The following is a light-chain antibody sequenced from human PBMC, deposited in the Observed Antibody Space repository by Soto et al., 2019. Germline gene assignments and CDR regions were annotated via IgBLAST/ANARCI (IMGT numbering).Light chain of an antibody. V-gene: IGKV3-20*01. CDR1: QSVSSSY. CDR2: GAS. CDR3: QQYGSSPWT. Sequence: IVMTQSPATLSVSLGERATLPCRASQSVSSSYLAWYQQKPGQAPRLLIYGASSRATGIPDRFSGSGSGTDFTLTISRLEPEDFAVYYCQQYGSSPWTFGQGT. J-gene: IGKJ1*01.